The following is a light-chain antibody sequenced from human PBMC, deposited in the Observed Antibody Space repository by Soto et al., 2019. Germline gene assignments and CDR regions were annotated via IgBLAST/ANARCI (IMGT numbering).Light chain of an antibody. CDR3: AAWDGSLNGWV. Sequence: QSVLTQTPSASGTPGQRVTISCAGSSSNIGSNTVNWYQQLPGTAPKLLIYSNNQRPSGVPDRFSGSKSGTSASLAISGLQSEDEADYYCAAWDGSLNGWVFGGGTKLTVL. V-gene: IGLV1-44*01. CDR2: SNN. CDR1: SSNIGSNT. J-gene: IGLJ3*02.